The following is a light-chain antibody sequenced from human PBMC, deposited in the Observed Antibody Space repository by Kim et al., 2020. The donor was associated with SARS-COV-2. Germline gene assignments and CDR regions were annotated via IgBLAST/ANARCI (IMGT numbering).Light chain of an antibody. CDR2: QDT. V-gene: IGLV3-1*01. Sequence: SVSQGQTASITCSGDKLGDKHACWYQQKPGQSPVLVIYQDTKRPSGIPDRFSGSNSGNTATLTISGTQAMDEADYFCQAWDSSHFVFGTGTKVTVL. J-gene: IGLJ1*01. CDR3: QAWDSSHFV. CDR1: KLGDKH.